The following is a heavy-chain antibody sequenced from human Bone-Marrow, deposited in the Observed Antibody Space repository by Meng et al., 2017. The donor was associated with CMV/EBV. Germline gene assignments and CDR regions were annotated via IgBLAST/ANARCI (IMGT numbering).Heavy chain of an antibody. CDR3: ARGSGIAARRLPFQQYYFDY. CDR2: IKQDGSEK. CDR1: GFTFSNYW. D-gene: IGHD6-6*01. V-gene: IGHV3-7*01. J-gene: IGHJ4*02. Sequence: GESLKISCAGSGFTFSNYWMSWVRQAPGKGLEWVANIKQDGSEKYYVDSVKGRFTISRDNAKNSLYLQMNTLRAVDTAVYYCARGSGIAARRLPFQQYYFDYWGQGTLVTVSS.